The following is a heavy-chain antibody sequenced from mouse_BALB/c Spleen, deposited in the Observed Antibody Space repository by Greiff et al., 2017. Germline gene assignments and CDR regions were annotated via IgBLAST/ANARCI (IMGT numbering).Heavy chain of an antibody. V-gene: IGHV7-1*02. J-gene: IGHJ4*01. CDR3: ARDAGYGNNWGAMDY. CDR1: GFTFSGFY. Sequence: EVKLVESGGGLVQPGGSLRLSCATSGFTFSGFYMEWVRQPPGKRLEWIAASRNKANAYTTEYSASVKGRFIVSRDTSQSILYLQMNALRAEDTAIYYWARDAGYGNNWGAMDYWGQGTSVTVSS. CDR2: SRNKANAYTT. D-gene: IGHD2-10*02.